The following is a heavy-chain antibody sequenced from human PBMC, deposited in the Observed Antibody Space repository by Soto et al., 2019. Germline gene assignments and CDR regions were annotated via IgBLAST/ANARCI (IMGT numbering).Heavy chain of an antibody. Sequence: QVQLVESGGDVVQPGRSLRLSCPASGFTFSSYALHWVRQAPGKGLEWVALTSYDGSNKYYADSVKGRFTISRDNSKNTLFLQMNSLRAEDTAVYYCARDQSYGDPYYFDYWGQGTLVTVSS. CDR3: ARDQSYGDPYYFDY. V-gene: IGHV3-30-3*01. J-gene: IGHJ4*02. CDR2: TSYDGSNK. D-gene: IGHD4-17*01. CDR1: GFTFSSYA.